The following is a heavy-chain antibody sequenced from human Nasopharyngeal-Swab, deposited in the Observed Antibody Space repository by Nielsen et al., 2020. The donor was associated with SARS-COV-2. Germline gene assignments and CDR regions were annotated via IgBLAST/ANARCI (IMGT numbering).Heavy chain of an antibody. V-gene: IGHV1-18*01. Sequence: ASVKVSCKASGYTFTSYGISWVRQAPGQGLEWMGWISAYNGNTNYAQKLQGRVTMTTDTSTSTAYTELRSLRSDDTAVYYCARDPDYGDFLYYYYGMDVWGQGTTVTVSS. J-gene: IGHJ6*02. CDR3: ARDPDYGDFLYYYYGMDV. CDR2: ISAYNGNT. CDR1: GYTFTSYG. D-gene: IGHD4-17*01.